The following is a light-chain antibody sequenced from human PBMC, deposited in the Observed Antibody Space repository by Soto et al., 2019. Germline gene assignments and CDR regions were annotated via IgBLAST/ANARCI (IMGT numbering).Light chain of an antibody. CDR2: VAS. CDR3: QQYGSSFTWT. J-gene: IGKJ1*01. Sequence: EILLTQSPGTGSCSPGERATLSCRASQIVSSSYLAWYQKKPGQAPRILIYVASSRATGIPDRFSGRGSGTDFTITISRLENEDFAVSYCQQYGSSFTWTVGQGTKVEIK. CDR1: QIVSSSY. V-gene: IGKV3-20*01.